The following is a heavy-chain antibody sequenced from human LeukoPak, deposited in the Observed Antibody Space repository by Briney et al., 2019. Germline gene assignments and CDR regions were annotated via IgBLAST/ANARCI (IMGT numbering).Heavy chain of an antibody. CDR1: GGSLSSGDYY. CDR2: VFYSGAT. CDR3: VRDLSVVRGPPLDY. D-gene: IGHD3-10*01. J-gene: IGHJ4*02. Sequence: SQTLSFTCSVSGGSLSSGDYYWGWIRQPPGRGLEWIGNVFYSGATYYNPSLESRVSISVDTSQNQFSLKLSSVTAADTAVYYCVRDLSVVRGPPLDYWGQGTLVTVSS. V-gene: IGHV4-30-4*08.